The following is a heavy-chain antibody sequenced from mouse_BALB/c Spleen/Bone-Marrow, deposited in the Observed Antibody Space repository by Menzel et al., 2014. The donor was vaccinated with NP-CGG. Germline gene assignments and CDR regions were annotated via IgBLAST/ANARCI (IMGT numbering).Heavy chain of an antibody. CDR2: ISSGSRTI. V-gene: IGHV5-17*02. Sequence: EVQGVESGGGLVQPGGSRKLSCAASGFTFSGFGMHWIRQAPEKGLEWVAYISSGSRTIYYADTVRGRFTISRDNPKNTLFLQMTSLRSEDTAMYYCSRNYDFWFGYWGQGTLVTVSA. J-gene: IGHJ3*01. CDR3: SRNYDFWFGY. CDR1: GFTFSGFG. D-gene: IGHD2-4*01.